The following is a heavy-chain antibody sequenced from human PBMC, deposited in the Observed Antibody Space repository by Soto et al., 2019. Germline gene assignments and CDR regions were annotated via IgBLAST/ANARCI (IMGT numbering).Heavy chain of an antibody. V-gene: IGHV3-23*01. D-gene: IGHD6-19*01. CDR2: ISGSGGST. CDR3: AKAPPSKYSSGENNDY. J-gene: IGHJ4*02. CDR1: GFTFSSYA. Sequence: GGSLRLSCAASGFTFSSYAMSWVRQAPGKGLEWVSAISGSGGSTYYADSVKGRFTISRDNSKNTLYLQMNSLRAEDTAVYYCAKAPPSKYSSGENNDYWGQGTLVTVSS.